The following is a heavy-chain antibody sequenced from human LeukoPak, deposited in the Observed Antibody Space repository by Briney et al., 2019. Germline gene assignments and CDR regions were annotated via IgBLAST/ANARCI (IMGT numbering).Heavy chain of an antibody. D-gene: IGHD6-6*01. V-gene: IGHV4-59*01. J-gene: IGHJ1*01. CDR2: IYHSGST. CDR1: GGSISTYY. CDR3: ARGGAARLHFQN. Sequence: SETLSLTCTVSGGSISTYYWSWIRQPPGKGLEWIGYIYHSGSTNYNPSLQSRVTISVDTSKNQFSLNLNSVTAADTAVYYCARGGAARLHFQNWGQGTLVAVSS.